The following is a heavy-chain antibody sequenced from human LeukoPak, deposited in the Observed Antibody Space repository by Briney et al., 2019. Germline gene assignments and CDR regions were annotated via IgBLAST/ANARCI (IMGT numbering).Heavy chain of an antibody. D-gene: IGHD5-12*01. CDR1: GFTFSSYG. CDR2: ISYDGSNK. J-gene: IGHJ4*02. V-gene: IGHV3-30*18. Sequence: PGGSLRLSCAASGFTFSSYGMHWVRQAPGKGLEWVAVISYDGSNKYYADSVKGRFTISRDNSKNTLYLQMNSLRAEDTAVYYCAKDRLRGAYFDYWGQGTLVTVFS. CDR3: AKDRLRGAYFDY.